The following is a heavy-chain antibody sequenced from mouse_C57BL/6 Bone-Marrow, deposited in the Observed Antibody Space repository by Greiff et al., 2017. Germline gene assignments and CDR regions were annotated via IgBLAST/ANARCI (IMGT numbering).Heavy chain of an antibody. CDR3: ARSRLRRRDWYFDV. D-gene: IGHD2-2*01. J-gene: IGHJ1*03. Sequence: QVQLQQSGAELAKPGASVKLSCKASGYTFTSYWMHWVKQRPGQGLEWIGYINPSSGYTKYNQKFKDKVTLTADKSSSTAYMQLSSLTYEDSAVXYCARSRLRRRDWYFDVWGTGTTVTVSS. CDR2: INPSSGYT. V-gene: IGHV1-7*01. CDR1: GYTFTSYW.